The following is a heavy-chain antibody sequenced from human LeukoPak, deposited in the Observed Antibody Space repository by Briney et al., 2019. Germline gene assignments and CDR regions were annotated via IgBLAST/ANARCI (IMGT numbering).Heavy chain of an antibody. V-gene: IGHV3-48*04. J-gene: IGHJ4*02. D-gene: IGHD2-15*01. CDR2: ISSSGSTI. Sequence: GGSLRLSCAASGFTFTSYWIHWVRQAPGKGPEWVSYISSSGSTIYYADSVKGRFTISRDNAKNSLYLQMNSLRAEDTAVYYCARDLSLYCSGGSCYSLNYWGQGTLVTVSS. CDR3: ARDLSLYCSGGSCYSLNY. CDR1: GFTFTSYW.